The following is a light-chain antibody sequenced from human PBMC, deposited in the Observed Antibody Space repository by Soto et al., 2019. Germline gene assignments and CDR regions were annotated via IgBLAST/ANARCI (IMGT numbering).Light chain of an antibody. V-gene: IGLV2-11*01. CDR1: SSDVGAYNY. CDR2: DVS. CDR3: CSYAGTYSYV. J-gene: IGLJ1*01. Sequence: QSALTQPRSVSGSPGQSVTISCTGTSSDVGAYNYVSWYQHHPGKAPKYMIYDVSKRPSGVPDRFSGSKSGNTASLTISGLQAEDEAYYYCCSYAGTYSYVFGAGTKLTVL.